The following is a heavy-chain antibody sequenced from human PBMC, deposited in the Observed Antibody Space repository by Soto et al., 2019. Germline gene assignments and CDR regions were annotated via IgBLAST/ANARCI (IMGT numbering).Heavy chain of an antibody. V-gene: IGHV3-15*01. D-gene: IGHD6-13*01. CDR1: GFTFSSYW. Sequence: GGSLRLSCAASGFTFSSYWMSWVRQAPGKGLEWVGRIKSKTDGGTTDYAAPVKGRFTISRDDSKNTLYLQMNSLKTEDTAVYYCTTDGVAAADIYYYGMDVWGQGTTVTVSS. CDR3: TTDGVAAADIYYYGMDV. CDR2: IKSKTDGGTT. J-gene: IGHJ6*02.